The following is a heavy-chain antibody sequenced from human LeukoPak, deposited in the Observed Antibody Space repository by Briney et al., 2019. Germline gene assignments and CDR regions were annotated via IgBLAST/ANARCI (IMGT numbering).Heavy chain of an antibody. CDR3: AKDLETLSRPYGMDV. CDR2: ISGSGGST. CDR1: GFTFSSYA. Sequence: PGGSLRLSCAASGFTFSSYAMNWIRQAPGKGLEWVSAISGSGGSTYYADSVKGRFTISRNNSKNTLYLQMNSLRAEDTAVYYCAKDLETLSRPYGMDVWGQGTTVTISS. V-gene: IGHV3-23*01. J-gene: IGHJ6*02. D-gene: IGHD4/OR15-4a*01.